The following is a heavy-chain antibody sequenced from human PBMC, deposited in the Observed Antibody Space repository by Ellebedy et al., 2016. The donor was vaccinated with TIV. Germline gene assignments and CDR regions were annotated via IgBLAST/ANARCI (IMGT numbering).Heavy chain of an antibody. CDR1: GGSFSGYY. Sequence: MPSETLSLTCAVYGGSFSGYYWSWIRQPPGKGLEWIGEINHSGSTNYNPSLKSRVTISVDTSKNQISLKLSSVTAADTAVYYCARDRWPGSGSYGGFDYWGQGTLVTVSS. CDR3: ARDRWPGSGSYGGFDY. V-gene: IGHV4-34*01. J-gene: IGHJ4*02. D-gene: IGHD3-10*01. CDR2: INHSGST.